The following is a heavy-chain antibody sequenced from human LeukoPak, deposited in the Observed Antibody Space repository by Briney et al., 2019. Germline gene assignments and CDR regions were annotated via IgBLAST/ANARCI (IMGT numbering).Heavy chain of an antibody. Sequence: GGSLRLSCAASGFTFSSYGMSWVRQAPGKGLEWVSSISSSGGSTYYADSVRDRFTISRDNSRNTLFLQMISPRGEDTAVYYCATKTAFDYWGQGTLVTVSS. CDR1: GFTFSSYG. CDR2: ISSSGGST. D-gene: IGHD5-18*01. J-gene: IGHJ4*02. V-gene: IGHV3-23*01. CDR3: ATKTAFDY.